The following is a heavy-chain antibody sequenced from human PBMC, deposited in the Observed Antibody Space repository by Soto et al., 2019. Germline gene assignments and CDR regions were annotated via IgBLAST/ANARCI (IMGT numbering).Heavy chain of an antibody. J-gene: IGHJ4*02. CDR1: GGSFSSVW. CDR3: VTDLNWQGH. V-gene: IGHV3-7*01. Sequence: GGSLRLSCVVSGGSFSSVWMTWVRQAPGKGLECVANIKYDGSEEYYVDSVKGRFTISRDNAKNSLYLQMNSLRDEDSAVYYCVTDLNWQGHWGQGTLVTVSS. CDR2: IKYDGSEE.